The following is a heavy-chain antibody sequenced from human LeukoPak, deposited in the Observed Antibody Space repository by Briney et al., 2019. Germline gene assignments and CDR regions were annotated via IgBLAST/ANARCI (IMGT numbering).Heavy chain of an antibody. CDR1: GYTFTGYY. D-gene: IGHD6-13*01. CDR3: AREVAAAGTGHHFDY. CDR2: INPNSGGT. Sequence: AASVTVSCKPSGYTFTGYYMHWVRQAPGQGLEWMGWINPNSGGTNYAQKFQGRVTMTRDTAISTAYMELSRPRSDDTAVYYCAREVAAAGTGHHFDYWGQGNLVTVSS. J-gene: IGHJ4*02. V-gene: IGHV1-2*02.